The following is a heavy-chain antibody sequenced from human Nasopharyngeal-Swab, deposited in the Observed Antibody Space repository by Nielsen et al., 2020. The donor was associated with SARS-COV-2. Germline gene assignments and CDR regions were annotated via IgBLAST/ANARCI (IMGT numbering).Heavy chain of an antibody. Sequence: GSLRLSCAVYGGSFSGYCWSWIRQPPGKGLEWIGEINHSGSTNYNPSLKSRVTISVDTSKNQFSLKLSSVTAADTAVYYCAALKYCSGGSCYSFHTVGAFDIWGQGTMVTVSS. D-gene: IGHD2-15*01. CDR2: INHSGST. CDR3: AALKYCSGGSCYSFHTVGAFDI. V-gene: IGHV4-34*01. CDR1: GGSFSGYC. J-gene: IGHJ3*02.